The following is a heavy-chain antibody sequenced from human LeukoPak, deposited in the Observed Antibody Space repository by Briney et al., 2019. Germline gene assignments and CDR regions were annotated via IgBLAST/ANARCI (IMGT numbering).Heavy chain of an antibody. J-gene: IGHJ4*02. D-gene: IGHD3-22*01. CDR3: AREIRSSQISGYVDY. CDR2: INHSGST. V-gene: IGHV4-34*01. Sequence: PSETLSLTCAVYGGSFSGYYWSWIRQPPGKGLEWIGEINHSGSTNYNPSLKSRVTISVDTSKNQFSLKLSSVTAADTAVYYCAREIRSSQISGYVDYWGQGTLVTVSS. CDR1: GGSFSGYY.